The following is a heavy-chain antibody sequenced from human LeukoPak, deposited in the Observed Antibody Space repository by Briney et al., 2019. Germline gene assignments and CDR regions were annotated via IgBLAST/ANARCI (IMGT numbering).Heavy chain of an antibody. D-gene: IGHD1-1*01. CDR3: ARQENDPPHDAFDI. CDR1: GYRFTSYW. V-gene: IGHV5-51*01. CDR2: IYPGDSDT. Sequence: GASLQISCQGSGYRFTSYWIGWVRQMPGKGLEWMGIIYPGDSDTRYSPSFQGQVTISADKSISTAYLQWSSLKASDTAMYYCARQENDPPHDAFDIWGQGTMVTVSS. J-gene: IGHJ3*02.